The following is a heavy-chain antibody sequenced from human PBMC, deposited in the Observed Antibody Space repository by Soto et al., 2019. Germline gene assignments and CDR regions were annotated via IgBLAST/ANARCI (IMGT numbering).Heavy chain of an antibody. V-gene: IGHV4-39*01. CDR3: ASTIFGVVISSPYYYYMDV. Sequence: PSETLSLTCTVSGGSISSSSYYWGWIRQPPGKGLEWIGSIYYSGSTYYNPSLKSRVTISVDTSKNQFSLKLSSVTAADTAVYYCASTIFGVVISSPYYYYMDVWGKGTTVTVSS. CDR1: GGSISSSSYY. D-gene: IGHD3-3*01. CDR2: IYYSGST. J-gene: IGHJ6*03.